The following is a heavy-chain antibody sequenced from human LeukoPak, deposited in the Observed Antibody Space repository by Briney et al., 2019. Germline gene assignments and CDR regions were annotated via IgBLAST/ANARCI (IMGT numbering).Heavy chain of an antibody. J-gene: IGHJ5*02. V-gene: IGHV6-1*01. CDR2: TYYRSKWYN. D-gene: IGHD7-27*01. Sequence: SQTFSLTCAISGDSVSSNSAAWNWIRQSPSRGLEWLGRTYYRSKWYNDYAVSVKSRITINPDTSKNQFSLQLNSVTPEDTAVYYCARISDLGPYNWFDPWGQGTLVTVSS. CDR3: ARISDLGPYNWFDP. CDR1: GDSVSSNSAA.